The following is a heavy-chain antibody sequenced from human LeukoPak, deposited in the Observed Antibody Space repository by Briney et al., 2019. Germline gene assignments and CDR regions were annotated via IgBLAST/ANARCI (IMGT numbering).Heavy chain of an antibody. J-gene: IGHJ5*02. V-gene: IGHV1-2*02. D-gene: IGHD2-21*01. CDR3: ARADRLDGGPYLIGP. CDR1: GYSFTDYY. Sequence: ASVKVSCKTSGYSFTDYYMHWVRQAPGQGLEWMGWINPNSGGTSSAQRFQGRVTMTRDTSITTVYMEVSWLTSDNTAIYYCARADRLDGGPYLIGPWGQGTLVTVSS. CDR2: INPNSGGT.